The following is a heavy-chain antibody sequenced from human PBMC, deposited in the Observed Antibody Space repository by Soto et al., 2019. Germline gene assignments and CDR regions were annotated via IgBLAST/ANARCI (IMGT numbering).Heavy chain of an antibody. CDR2: ISGSGGST. CDR1: GVTLSSYA. J-gene: IGHJ5*02. D-gene: IGHD6-6*01. V-gene: IGHV3-23*01. Sequence: PXGSLRLSCAASGVTLSSYAMSWVRQAPGKGLEWVSAISGSGGSTYYADSVKGRFTISRDNSKNTLYLQMNSLRAEDTAVYYCAKESTEDSSSYNWFDHWRQGSLVTVSS. CDR3: AKESTEDSSSYNWFDH.